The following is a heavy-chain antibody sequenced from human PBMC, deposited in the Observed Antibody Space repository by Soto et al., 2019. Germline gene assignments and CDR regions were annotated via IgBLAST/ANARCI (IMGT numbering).Heavy chain of an antibody. CDR1: GFTFSSYA. V-gene: IGHV3-30-3*01. CDR2: ISYDGSNK. CDR3: AKDYYDFWSGYFPFGFFDY. Sequence: GGSLRLSCAASGFTFSSYAMHWVRQAPGKGLEWVAVISYDGSNKYYADSVKGRFTISRDNSKNTLYLQMNSLRAEDTAVYYCAKDYYDFWSGYFPFGFFDYWGQGTLVTVSS. D-gene: IGHD3-3*01. J-gene: IGHJ4*02.